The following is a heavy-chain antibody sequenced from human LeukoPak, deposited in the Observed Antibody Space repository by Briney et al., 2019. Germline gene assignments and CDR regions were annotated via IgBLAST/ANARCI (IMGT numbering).Heavy chain of an antibody. D-gene: IGHD2-15*01. CDR2: IYYSGST. J-gene: IGHJ4*02. Sequence: PSETLSLTCTVSGGSISSSIYYWGWIRQPPGKGLEWIGSIYYSGSTYYNPSLKSRVTISVDTSKNQFSLKLSSVTAADTAVYYCARGYCSGGSCYSRFDYWGQGTLVTVSS. CDR1: GGSISSSIYY. V-gene: IGHV4-39*07. CDR3: ARGYCSGGSCYSRFDY.